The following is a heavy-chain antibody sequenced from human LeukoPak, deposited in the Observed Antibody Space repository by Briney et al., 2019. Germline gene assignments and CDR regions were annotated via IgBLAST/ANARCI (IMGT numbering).Heavy chain of an antibody. D-gene: IGHD2-15*01. CDR2: ISYDGSNK. Sequence: PGGSLRLSCAASGFSFSSYGMHWVRQAPGKGLEWVAVISYDGSNKYYADSVKGRFTISRDNSKNTLYLQMNSLRAEDTAVYYCAKDPRYCSGGSCYSADYFDYWGQGTLVTVSS. CDR3: AKDPRYCSGGSCYSADYFDY. CDR1: GFSFSSYG. V-gene: IGHV3-30*18. J-gene: IGHJ4*02.